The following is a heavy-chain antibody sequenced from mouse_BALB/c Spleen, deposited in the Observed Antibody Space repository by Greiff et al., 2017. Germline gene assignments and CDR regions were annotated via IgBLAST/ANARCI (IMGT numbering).Heavy chain of an antibody. CDR2: INPGSGGT. V-gene: IGHV1-54*01. Sequence: QVHVKQSGAELVRPGTSVKVSCKASGYAFTNYLIEWVKQRPGQGLEWIGVINPGSGGTNYNEKFKGKATLTADKSSSTAYMQLSSLTSDDAAVYFCARFLYAMDYWGQGTSVTVSS. CDR1: GYAFTNYL. CDR3: ARFLYAMDY. J-gene: IGHJ4*01.